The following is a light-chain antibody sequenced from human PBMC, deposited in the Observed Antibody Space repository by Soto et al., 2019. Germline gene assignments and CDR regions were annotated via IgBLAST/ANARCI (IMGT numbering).Light chain of an antibody. J-gene: IGLJ2*01. CDR2: TNN. CDR3: AAWDDSLNAVV. CDR1: SSNIGSNT. V-gene: IGLV1-44*01. Sequence: QSVLTQPPSASGTPGQRVTISCSRSSSNIGSNTVNWYQQLPGTAPKLLIYTNNQRPSGVPDRFSGSKSGTSASLAISGLQSEDEADYHCAAWDDSLNAVVFGGGTKLTVL.